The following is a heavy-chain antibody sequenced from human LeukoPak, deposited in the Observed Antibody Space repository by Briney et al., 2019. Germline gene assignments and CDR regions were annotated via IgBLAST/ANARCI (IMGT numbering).Heavy chain of an antibody. V-gene: IGHV1-18*04. CDR1: GYTFTGYY. CDR2: ISAYNGNT. Sequence: ASVKVSCKASGYTFTGYYMHWVRQAPGQGLEWMGWISAYNGNTNYAQKLQGRVTMTTDTSTSTAYMELRSLRSDDTAVYYCARANSKVRDFDYWGQGTLVTVSS. J-gene: IGHJ4*02. D-gene: IGHD3-10*01. CDR3: ARANSKVRDFDY.